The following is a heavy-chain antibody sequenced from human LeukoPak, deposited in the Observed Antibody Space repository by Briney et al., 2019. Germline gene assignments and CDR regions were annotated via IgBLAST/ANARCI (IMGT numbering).Heavy chain of an antibody. V-gene: IGHV4-34*01. CDR2: INHSGST. CDR3: ARGVVATIGWFDP. J-gene: IGHJ5*02. D-gene: IGHD5-12*01. Sequence: SETLSLICTVSGGSISSYYWSWIRQPPGKGLEWIGEINHSGSTNYNPSLKSRVTISVDTSKNQFSLKLSSVTAAGTAVYYCARGVVATIGWFDPWGQGTLVTVSS. CDR1: GGSISSYY.